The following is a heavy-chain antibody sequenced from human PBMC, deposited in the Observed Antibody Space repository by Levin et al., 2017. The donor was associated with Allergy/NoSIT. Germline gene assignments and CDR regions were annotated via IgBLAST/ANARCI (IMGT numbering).Heavy chain of an antibody. CDR1: GFTFDDYA. J-gene: IGHJ4*02. Sequence: SLKISCAASGFTFDDYAMHWVRQAPGKGLEWVSGISWNSGSIGYADSVKGRVTISRDNAKNSLYLQMNSLSAEDTALYYCAKGAWFDYWGQGTLVTVSS. CDR3: AKGAWFDY. V-gene: IGHV3-9*01. CDR2: ISWNSGSI.